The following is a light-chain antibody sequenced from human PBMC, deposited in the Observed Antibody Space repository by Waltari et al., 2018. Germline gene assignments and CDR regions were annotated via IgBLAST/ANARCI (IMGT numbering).Light chain of an antibody. CDR1: SRDVGNYNY. J-gene: IGLJ2*01. Sequence: QSALTQPASVSGSPGQSITISCTGTSRDVGNYNYVSWYQQRPGKAPQLIIYDVSNRPAGVSSRFSGSKSGNTASLTISGLQAEDEADYYCSSYTSTNTLVIFGGGTKLTVL. V-gene: IGLV2-14*01. CDR2: DVS. CDR3: SSYTSTNTLVI.